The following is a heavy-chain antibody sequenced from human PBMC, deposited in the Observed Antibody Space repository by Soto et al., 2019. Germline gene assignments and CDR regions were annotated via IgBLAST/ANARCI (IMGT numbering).Heavy chain of an antibody. CDR2: ISTYNGNT. V-gene: IGHV1-18*01. CDR3: ARAAVAGWFDP. D-gene: IGHD6-19*01. CDR1: GYTFTSYC. J-gene: IGHJ5*02. Sequence: ASVKVSCKASGYTFTSYCISWVRQAPGQGLEWMGWISTYNGNTNYAQKLQGRVTMTTDTSTSTAYMELRSLRSDDTAVYYCARAAVAGWFDPWGQGTLVTVSS.